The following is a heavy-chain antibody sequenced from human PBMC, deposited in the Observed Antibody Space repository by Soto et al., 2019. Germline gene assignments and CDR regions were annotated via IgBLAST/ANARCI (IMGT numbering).Heavy chain of an antibody. J-gene: IGHJ4*02. CDR2: SSNSGTFS. CDR1: GFTFSDYY. CDR3: ARSGDNYNRLDY. D-gene: IGHD1-1*01. V-gene: IGHV3-11*06. Sequence: LRLSCEGSGFTFSDYYISWIRQAPGKGLEWISYSSNSGTFSRYADSVKGRFSISRDNTKNLLYLQMNSLRAEDTAVYYCARSGDNYNRLDYWGQGTPVTVSS.